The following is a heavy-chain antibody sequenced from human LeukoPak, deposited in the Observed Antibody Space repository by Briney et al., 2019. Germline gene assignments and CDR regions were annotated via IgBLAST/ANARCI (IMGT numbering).Heavy chain of an antibody. J-gene: IGHJ4*02. V-gene: IGHV1-8*01. CDR1: GYTFTSYD. CDR3: ARDLVLSSSSSLSY. Sequence: GASVKVSCKASGYTFTSYDINWVRQATGQGLEWMGWMNPNSGNTGYAQKFQGRVTMTRNTSISTAYMELSSLRSEDTAVYYCARDLVLSSSSSLSYWGQGTLVTVSS. CDR2: MNPNSGNT. D-gene: IGHD6-6*01.